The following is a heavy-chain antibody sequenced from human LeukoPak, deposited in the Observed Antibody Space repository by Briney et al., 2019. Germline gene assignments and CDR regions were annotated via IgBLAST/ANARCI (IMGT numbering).Heavy chain of an antibody. CDR2: ISAHNGNT. V-gene: IGHV1-18*01. Sequence: ASVKVSCKASGYTFTSYGISWVRQAPGQGLEWMGWISAHNGNTNYAQKLQGRVTMTTDTSTSTAYMELRSLRSDDTAVYYCARSAPYCGGDCFDYWGQGTLVTVSS. J-gene: IGHJ4*02. D-gene: IGHD2-21*01. CDR3: ARSAPYCGGDCFDY. CDR1: GYTFTSYG.